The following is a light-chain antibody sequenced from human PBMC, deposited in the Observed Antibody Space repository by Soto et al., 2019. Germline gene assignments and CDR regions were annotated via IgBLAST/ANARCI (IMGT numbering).Light chain of an antibody. V-gene: IGLV1-44*01. Sequence: QSVLTQPPSVSGTPGQRVTISCSGSSSNIGGNTGNWYQQLPGTAPKLLIYSNDQRPSGVPDRFSGSKSGTSASLAISALQSEDEADYYCAVWDDSLLGYVFGSGTKV. J-gene: IGLJ1*01. CDR1: SSNIGGNT. CDR2: SND. CDR3: AVWDDSLLGYV.